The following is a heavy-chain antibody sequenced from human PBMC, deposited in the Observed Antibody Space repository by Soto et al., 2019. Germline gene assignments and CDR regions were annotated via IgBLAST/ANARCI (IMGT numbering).Heavy chain of an antibody. D-gene: IGHD1-26*01. CDR3: ARTSGSGGY. J-gene: IGHJ4*02. CDR2: IYYSGST. CDR1: GGSISSHY. Sequence: PSETLSLTCTVSGGSISSHYWSWIRQPPGKGLEWIGYIYYSGSTNYNPSLKSRVTISVDKSKNQFSLKLSSVTAADTAVYYCARTSGSGGYWDQGTLVTVSS. V-gene: IGHV4-59*08.